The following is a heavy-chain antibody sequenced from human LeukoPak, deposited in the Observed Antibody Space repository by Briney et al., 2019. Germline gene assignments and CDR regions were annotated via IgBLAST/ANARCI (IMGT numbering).Heavy chain of an antibody. CDR1: GGSFSGYY. CDR2: INHSGST. V-gene: IGHV4-34*01. Sequence: PSETLSLTCAVYGGSFSGYYWSWIRQPPGKGLEWIGEINHSGSTNYNPSLKSRVTISVDTSKNQFSLKLSSVTAADTAVYYCARLGVVPARFDPWGQGTLVTVSS. D-gene: IGHD2-2*01. CDR3: ARLGVVPARFDP. J-gene: IGHJ5*02.